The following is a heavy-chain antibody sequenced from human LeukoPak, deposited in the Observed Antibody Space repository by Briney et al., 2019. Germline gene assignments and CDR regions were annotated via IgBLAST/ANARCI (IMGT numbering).Heavy chain of an antibody. CDR3: VREAGYCAPVCVKTNWFDP. V-gene: IGHV3-53*01. J-gene: IGHJ5*02. Sequence: GGSLRLSCAASGISVSENYMSWVRQAPGKGLEWVAAISNGKTYYADSVRGRFAISRDDSTNTVYLHMNSLIDEDTALYHCVREAGYCAPVCVKTNWFDPWGQGTLVTVSS. D-gene: IGHD2-15*01. CDR1: GISVSENY. CDR2: ISNGKT.